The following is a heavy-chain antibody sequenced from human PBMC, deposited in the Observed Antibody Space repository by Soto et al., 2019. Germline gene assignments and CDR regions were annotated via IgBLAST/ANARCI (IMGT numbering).Heavy chain of an antibody. V-gene: IGHV3-23*01. CDR3: ARDWRWLQGISYSYYGLDV. CDR1: GFTFSSYA. J-gene: IGHJ6*02. Sequence: GGSMRLSCAAAGFTFSSYAMSWVRQAPGKGLEWVSAISGSGGSTYYADSVKGRFTISRDNSKNTLYLQMNSLRAEDTAVYHCARDWRWLQGISYSYYGLDVWGQGTTVTVSS. CDR2: ISGSGGST. D-gene: IGHD5-12*01.